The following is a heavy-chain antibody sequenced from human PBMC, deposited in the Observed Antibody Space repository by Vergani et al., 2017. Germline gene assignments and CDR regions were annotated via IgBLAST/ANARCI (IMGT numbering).Heavy chain of an antibody. V-gene: IGHV1-8*01. D-gene: IGHD3-10*01. CDR1: GYTFTSYD. J-gene: IGHJ6*02. CDR2: MNPNSGNT. CDR3: ARSGSYRYYDGMDV. Sequence: QVQLVQSGAEVKKPGASVKVSCKASGYTFTSYDINWVRQATGQGRAWMGWMNPNSGNTGDAQKFQGGVTRTRNTSRSTAYMELSSLRSEDTAVYYCARSGSYRYYDGMDVWGQGTTVTVSS.